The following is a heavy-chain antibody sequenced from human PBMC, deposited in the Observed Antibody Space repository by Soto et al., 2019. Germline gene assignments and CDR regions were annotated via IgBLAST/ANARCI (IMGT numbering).Heavy chain of an antibody. Sequence: QVQLVESGGGLVKPGGSLRLSCAASGFTFSDYCMSWIRQAPGKGLEWVSYISNSGRTLYYADSMKGRLTISRDNAKNSLFLQMNSLRSEDTAVYYCARDLVAVSGGVYSSSSGGYFFDFWGQGTLVTVSS. CDR2: ISNSGRTL. CDR3: ARDLVAVSGGVYSSSSGGYFFDF. V-gene: IGHV3-11*01. J-gene: IGHJ4*02. CDR1: GFTFSDYC. D-gene: IGHD6-6*01.